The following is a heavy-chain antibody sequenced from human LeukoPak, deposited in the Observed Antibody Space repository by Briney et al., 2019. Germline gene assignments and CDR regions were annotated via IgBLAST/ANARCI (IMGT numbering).Heavy chain of an antibody. CDR2: INPNSGDT. CDR1: GYTFTGYY. Sequence: ASVKVSCKASGYTFTGYYMHWVRQAPGQGLEWMGWINPNSGDTNYAQNFQGRVTMTRDTSISTAYMELSRLRSDDTAVYYCARVSGISITMYDYWGQGTLVTVSS. V-gene: IGHV1-2*02. J-gene: IGHJ4*02. D-gene: IGHD3-10*02. CDR3: ARVSGISITMYDY.